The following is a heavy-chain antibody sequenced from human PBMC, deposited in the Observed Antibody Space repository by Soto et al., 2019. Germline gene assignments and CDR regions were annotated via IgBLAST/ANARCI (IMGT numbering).Heavy chain of an antibody. V-gene: IGHV3-43*01. CDR2: ISWDGGST. D-gene: IGHD1-7*01. J-gene: IGHJ4*02. CDR3: AKDKGTFVLRGNEWIFDY. Sequence: GGSLRLSCAASGFTFDDYTMHWVRQAPGKGLEWVSLISWDGGSTYYADSVKGRFTISRDNSKNSLYLQMNSLRTEDTALYYCAKDKGTFVLRGNEWIFDYWGQGTLVTVSS. CDR1: GFTFDDYT.